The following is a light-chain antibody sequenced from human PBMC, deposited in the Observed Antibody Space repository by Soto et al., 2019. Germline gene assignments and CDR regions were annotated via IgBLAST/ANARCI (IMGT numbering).Light chain of an antibody. Sequence: IQMTQSPSSLSASVGDRVTITCRASQTISDYLNWYHHKPGKAPQVLVSAASTIQSGVPSRFSGCGSGTNFTLVISSLQPEDAGTYYCLQSFITPRTFGQGP. CDR2: AAS. J-gene: IGKJ1*01. CDR3: LQSFITPRT. CDR1: QTISDY. V-gene: IGKV1-39*01.